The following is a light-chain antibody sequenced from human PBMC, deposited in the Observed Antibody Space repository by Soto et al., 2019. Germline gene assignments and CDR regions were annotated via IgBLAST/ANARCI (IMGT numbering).Light chain of an antibody. J-gene: IGKJ5*01. CDR1: QSVKNRY. Sequence: EIVLTQSPGTLSLSPGERATLSCRASQSVKNRYLAWYQQKVGQAPRLLIYDASSRATDIPDRFSGSGSGTDFTLNISRLEPEDFAVYYCQQYGTSPITFGQGARLDIK. CDR2: DAS. V-gene: IGKV3-20*01. CDR3: QQYGTSPIT.